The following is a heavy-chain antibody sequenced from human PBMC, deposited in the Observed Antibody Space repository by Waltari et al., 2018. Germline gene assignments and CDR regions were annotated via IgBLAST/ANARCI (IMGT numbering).Heavy chain of an antibody. J-gene: IGHJ6*02. Sequence: EVRLVEAGGNVVQPGGSLRRDGPASGFSVSSEEMNWVSQAPGRGLEWVSHITSDGSNTGYADSVKGRFTISRDNAKNTLYMEMNSLRDEDTAVYYCVRDRGMDAWGQGTTVTVSS. V-gene: IGHV3-74*01. CDR2: ITSDGSNT. CDR3: VRDRGMDA. CDR1: GFSVSSEE.